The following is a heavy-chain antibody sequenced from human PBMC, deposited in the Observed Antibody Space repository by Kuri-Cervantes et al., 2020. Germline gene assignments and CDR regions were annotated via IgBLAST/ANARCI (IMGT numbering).Heavy chain of an antibody. D-gene: IGHD3-10*01. V-gene: IGHV4-31*03. CDR3: ARDVRWGEGYNWFDP. J-gene: IGHJ5*02. CDR1: GGSISSGGYY. CDR2: IYYSGST. Sequence: SETLSLTCTVSGGSISSGGYYWSWIRQHPGKGLEWIGYIYYSGSTYYNLSLKSRVTISVDTSKNQFSLKLSSVTAADTAVYYCARDVRWGEGYNWFDPWGQGTLVTVSS.